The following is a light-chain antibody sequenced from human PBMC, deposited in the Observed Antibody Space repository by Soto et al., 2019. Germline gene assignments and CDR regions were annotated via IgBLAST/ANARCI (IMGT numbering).Light chain of an antibody. CDR2: DVS. Sequence: QSALTQPRSVPGSLGQSVTISCTGTSSDVGGYNYVSWYQQHPGKAPKLMIYDVSKWPSGVPDRFSGSKSGNTASLTISGLQAEDVADYYCCSYSGSYTWVFGGGTKLTVL. V-gene: IGLV2-11*01. CDR3: CSYSGSYTWV. CDR1: SSDVGGYNY. J-gene: IGLJ3*02.